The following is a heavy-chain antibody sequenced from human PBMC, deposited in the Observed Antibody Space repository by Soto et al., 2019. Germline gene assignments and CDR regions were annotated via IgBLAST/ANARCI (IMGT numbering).Heavy chain of an antibody. J-gene: IGHJ5*02. CDR2: IWYDGSNK. CDR1: GFTFSSYG. V-gene: IGHV3-33*01. D-gene: IGHD6-13*01. Sequence: QVQLVESGGGVVQPGRSLRLSCAASGFTFSSYGMHWVRQAPGKGLEWVAVIWYDGSNKYYADSVKGRFTTSRDNSKNTLYLQMNSLRAEDTAVYYCARERGPRRSWSYNWFDPWGQGTLVTVSS. CDR3: ARERGPRRSWSYNWFDP.